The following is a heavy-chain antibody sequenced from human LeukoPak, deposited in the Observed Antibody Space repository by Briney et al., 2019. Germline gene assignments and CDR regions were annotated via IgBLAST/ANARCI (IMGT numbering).Heavy chain of an antibody. V-gene: IGHV3-21*01. CDR3: VRSPNGGFDAFDI. Sequence: PGGSLRLSCAASGLTFNRYTINWVRQAPGKGLEWVSSITSSSSYIYSADSVKGRFTISRDNAKNSLYLQMNSLRAEDTALYYCVRSPNGGFDAFDIWGQGTMVTVSS. CDR1: GLTFNRYT. J-gene: IGHJ3*02. D-gene: IGHD2-15*01. CDR2: ITSSSSYI.